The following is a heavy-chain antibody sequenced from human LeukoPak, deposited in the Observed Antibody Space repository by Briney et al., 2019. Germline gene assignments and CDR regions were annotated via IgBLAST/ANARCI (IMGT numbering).Heavy chain of an antibody. V-gene: IGHV4-34*01. J-gene: IGHJ4*02. CDR2: INHSGST. Sequence: SETLSLTCTVSGGSISTYYWSWIRQPPGKGLEWIGEINHSGSTNYNPSLKSRVTISVDTSKNQFSLKLSSVTAADTAVYYCARGRSGIAAAGRRGTHFDYWGQGTLVTVSS. D-gene: IGHD6-13*01. CDR1: GGSISTYY. CDR3: ARGRSGIAAAGRRGTHFDY.